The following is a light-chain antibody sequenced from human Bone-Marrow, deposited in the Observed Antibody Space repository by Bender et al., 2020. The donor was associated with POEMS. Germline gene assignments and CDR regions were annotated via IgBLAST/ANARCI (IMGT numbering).Light chain of an antibody. V-gene: IGLV2-14*03. Sequence: QSALTQPRSVSGSPGQSVTISCTGASSDVGHFNYVAWYQQHPGRAPKLMIYDVTSRPSGVSTRFSGSKSGNTASLTISGLQAEDEADYHCSTYTTGSTWVFGGGTKLTVL. CDR1: SSDVGHFNY. J-gene: IGLJ3*02. CDR2: DVT. CDR3: STYTTGSTWV.